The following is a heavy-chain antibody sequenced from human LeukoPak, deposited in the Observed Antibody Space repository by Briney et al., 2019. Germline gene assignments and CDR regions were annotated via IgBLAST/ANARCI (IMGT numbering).Heavy chain of an antibody. CDR3: AIHPTYYYDSSGPPRAFDI. J-gene: IGHJ3*02. V-gene: IGHV7-4-1*02. CDR2: INTNTGNP. D-gene: IGHD3-22*01. CDR1: GYTFTSYA. Sequence: ASVKVSCKASGYTFTSYAMNWVRQAPGQGLEWMGWINTNTGNPTYAQGFTGRFVFSLDTSVSTAYLQISSLKAEDTAVYYCAIHPTYYYDSSGPPRAFDIWGQGTMVTVSS.